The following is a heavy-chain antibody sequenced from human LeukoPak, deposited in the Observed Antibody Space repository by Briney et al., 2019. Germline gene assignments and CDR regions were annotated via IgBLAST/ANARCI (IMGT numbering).Heavy chain of an antibody. CDR1: GFTFSSYA. V-gene: IGHV3-23*01. CDR3: AKGGGYCSSTSCPSWTYGMDV. CDR2: ISGSGGST. J-gene: IGHJ6*04. Sequence: PGGSLRLSCAASGFTFSSYAMSWVRQAPGKGLEWVSAISGSGGSTYYADSVKGRFTISRDNSKNTLYLQMNSLRAEDTAVYYCAKGGGYCSSTSCPSWTYGMDVWGKGTMVTVSS. D-gene: IGHD2-2*01.